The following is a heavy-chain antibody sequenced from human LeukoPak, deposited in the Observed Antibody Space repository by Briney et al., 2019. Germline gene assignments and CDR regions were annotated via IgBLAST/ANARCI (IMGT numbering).Heavy chain of an antibody. V-gene: IGHV3-7*03. J-gene: IGHJ6*02. CDR2: INSDGSEG. Sequence: GGSLRLSCAVSGFTFSGLWMSWSRQAPGKGLEWVASINSDGSEGYYADVVKGRFTISRDNAKNSLYLQMSNLRAEDTAVYFCARGGGLDVWGQGATVTVSS. CDR1: GFTFSGLW. D-gene: IGHD3-16*01. CDR3: ARGGGLDV.